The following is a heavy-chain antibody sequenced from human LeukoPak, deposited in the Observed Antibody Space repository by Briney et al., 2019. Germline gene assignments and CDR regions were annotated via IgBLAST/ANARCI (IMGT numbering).Heavy chain of an antibody. CDR1: GFKFSIYS. CDR3: ARDLSVITFEWHHWYFDL. D-gene: IGHD3-3*01. Sequence: GGSLRLSCAASGFKFSIYSLHWVRRAPGKGLEWVAGISDDGTKQYYADSVRGRFTSSRDNSENTLYLQMDSLRAEDTAVYYCARDLSVITFEWHHWYFDLWGRGTLLTVSS. J-gene: IGHJ2*01. CDR2: ISDDGTKQ. V-gene: IGHV3-30*07.